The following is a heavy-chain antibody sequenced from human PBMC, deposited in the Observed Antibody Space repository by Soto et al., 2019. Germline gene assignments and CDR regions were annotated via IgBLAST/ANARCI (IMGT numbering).Heavy chain of an antibody. D-gene: IGHD6-13*01. Sequence: ASVKVACQASGYTFANYDISWVRQAPGQGLEWMGWVSASNANTNYAQKFQGRVTITRDTSASTAYMELSSLRSEDTAVYYCASEAIAAAAVYGMDVWGQGTTVTVSS. CDR1: GYTFANYD. V-gene: IGHV1-18*01. CDR2: VSASNANT. J-gene: IGHJ6*02. CDR3: ASEAIAAAAVYGMDV.